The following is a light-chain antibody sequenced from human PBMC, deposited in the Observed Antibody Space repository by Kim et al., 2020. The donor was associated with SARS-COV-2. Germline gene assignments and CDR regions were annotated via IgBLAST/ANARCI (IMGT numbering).Light chain of an antibody. Sequence: SPGEEATLSCRASQSVSSYLAWYQQKPGQAPRLLIYDASNRATGIPARFSGSGSGTDFTLTISSLEPEDFAVYYCQQRSNWPPITFGQGTRLEIK. CDR3: QQRSNWPPIT. V-gene: IGKV3-11*01. CDR2: DAS. CDR1: QSVSSY. J-gene: IGKJ5*01.